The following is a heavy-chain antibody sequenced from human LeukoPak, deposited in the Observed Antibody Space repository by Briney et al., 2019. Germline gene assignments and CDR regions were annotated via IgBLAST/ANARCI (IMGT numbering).Heavy chain of an antibody. J-gene: IGHJ4*02. CDR3: ARAVAGTYYFDY. Sequence: ASVKVSCKATGGTFSSYAISWVRQAPGQGLEWMGGIIPIFGTANYAQKFQGKVTITADESTSTAYMELSSLRSEDTAVYYCARAVAGTYYFDYWGQGTLVTVSS. CDR1: GGTFSSYA. V-gene: IGHV1-69*13. CDR2: IIPIFGTA. D-gene: IGHD6-19*01.